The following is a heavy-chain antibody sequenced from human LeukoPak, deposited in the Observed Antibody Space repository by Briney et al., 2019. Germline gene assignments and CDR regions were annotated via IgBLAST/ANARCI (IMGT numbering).Heavy chain of an antibody. CDR2: IYTRGST. CDR3: AREYSSSWYYFDY. V-gene: IGHV4-61*02. D-gene: IGHD6-13*01. J-gene: IGHJ4*02. CDR1: GGSISSGSYY. Sequence: SETLSLTCTVSGGSISSGSYYWSWIRQPAGKGLEWIGRIYTRGSTNYNPSLKSRVTISVDTSKNQFSLKLSSVTAADTAVYYCAREYSSSWYYFDYWGQGTLVTVSS.